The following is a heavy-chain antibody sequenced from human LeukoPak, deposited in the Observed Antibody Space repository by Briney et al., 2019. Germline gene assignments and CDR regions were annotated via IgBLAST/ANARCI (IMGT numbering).Heavy chain of an antibody. V-gene: IGHV5-51*01. Sequence: GESLKISCKGSGYSFINYWIGWVRQMPGRGLEWLGIIYPGDSDTKYSPSFQGQVTISADKSISTAYLHWSSLKASDTAMYYCARQNGYGEFDYWGQGTLVTVSS. CDR2: IYPGDSDT. CDR3: ARQNGYGEFDY. CDR1: GYSFINYW. J-gene: IGHJ4*02. D-gene: IGHD4-17*01.